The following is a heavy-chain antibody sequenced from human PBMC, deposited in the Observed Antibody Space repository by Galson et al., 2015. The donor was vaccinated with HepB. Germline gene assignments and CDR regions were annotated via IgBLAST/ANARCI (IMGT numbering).Heavy chain of an antibody. CDR1: GFTFITSA. D-gene: IGHD3-16*02. CDR2: IVVGSGNT. CDR3: TYVWGGYRWGAFDY. V-gene: IGHV1-58*01. Sequence: SVKVSCKASGFTFITSAVQWVRQARGQRLEWIGWIVVGSGNTNYAQKFQERVTITRDMSTSTAYMELSSLRSEDTAMYYCTYVWGGYRWGAFDYWGQGTLVTVSS. J-gene: IGHJ4*02.